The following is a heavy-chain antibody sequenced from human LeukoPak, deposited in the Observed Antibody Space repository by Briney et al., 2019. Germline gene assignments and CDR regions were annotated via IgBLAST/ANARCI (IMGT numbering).Heavy chain of an antibody. Sequence: GASVKVSCKASGYTFTGYYMHWLRQAPGQGLEWMGGINPNSRDTNYAQKFQGRVTMTRDTSISTAYMELTRLRSDDTAVYYCARGTRGDGGYDYFGFFDYWGQGTLVTVSS. D-gene: IGHD5-12*01. CDR1: GYTFTGYY. CDR2: INPNSRDT. J-gene: IGHJ4*02. V-gene: IGHV1-2*02. CDR3: ARGTRGDGGYDYFGFFDY.